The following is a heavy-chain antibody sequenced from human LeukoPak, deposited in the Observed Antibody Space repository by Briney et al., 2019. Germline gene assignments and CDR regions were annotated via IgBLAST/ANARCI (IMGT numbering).Heavy chain of an antibody. CDR3: ARGRTVTAPFFDY. V-gene: IGHV3-21*01. D-gene: IGHD4-17*01. CDR1: GFTFSSYS. J-gene: IGHJ4*02. CDR2: ISSSSSYI. Sequence: GSLRLSCAASGFTFSSYSMNWVRQAPGKGLEWVSSISSSSSYIYYADSVKGRFTISRDNAKNSLYLQMNSLRAEDTAVYYCARGRTVTAPFFDYWGQGTLVTVSS.